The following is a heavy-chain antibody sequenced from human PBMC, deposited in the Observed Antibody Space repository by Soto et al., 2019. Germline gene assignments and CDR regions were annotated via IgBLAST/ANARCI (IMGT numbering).Heavy chain of an antibody. CDR1: GFTFTRAW. CDR2: AKSEINGGAV. J-gene: IGHJ4*01. Sequence: EVQLVESGGDLVQPGGSLRLSCAASGFTFTRAWLNWVRQAPGKGLEWVGRAKSEINGGAVDYAAPVKGRFTISRDASQNTVYLQMNSLRADDTAVYYCSADLPDWVAYAFDYWGHGTQVTVSS. CDR3: SADLPDWVAYAFDY. V-gene: IGHV3-15*07. D-gene: IGHD2-21*01.